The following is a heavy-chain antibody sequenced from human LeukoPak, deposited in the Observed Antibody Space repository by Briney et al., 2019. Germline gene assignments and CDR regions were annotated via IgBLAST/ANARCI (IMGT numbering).Heavy chain of an antibody. D-gene: IGHD3-10*02. CDR1: AYSFTPYA. CDR3: AELGITMIGGV. Sequence: ASVKVSCKTSAYSFTPYAMHWVRQAPGQRLEWMGWINAGNGNTKYSQEFQGRVTITRDTSASTAYMELSSLRAEDTAVYYCAELGITMIGGVWGKGTTVTISS. J-gene: IGHJ6*04. CDR2: INAGNGNT. V-gene: IGHV1-3*03.